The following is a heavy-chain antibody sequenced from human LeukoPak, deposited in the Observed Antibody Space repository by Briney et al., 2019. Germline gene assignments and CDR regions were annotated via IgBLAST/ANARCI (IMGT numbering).Heavy chain of an antibody. J-gene: IGHJ4*02. CDR2: ISSSSSYI. CDR3: ARDRSIAGIPRIFDY. CDR1: GFTFSSYS. D-gene: IGHD6-13*01. V-gene: IGHV3-21*01. Sequence: GGSLRLSCAASGFTFSSYSMNWVRQAPGKGLEWVSSISSSSSYIYYADSVKGRFTISRDNAKNSLYLQMNSLRAEDTAVYYCARDRSIAGIPRIFDYWGQGTLVTVSS.